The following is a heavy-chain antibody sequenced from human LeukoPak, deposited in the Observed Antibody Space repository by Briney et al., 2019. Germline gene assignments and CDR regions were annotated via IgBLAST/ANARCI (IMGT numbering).Heavy chain of an antibody. Sequence: SETLSLTCTVSGGSISSSNYYWGWIRQPPGKGLEWIGSIYYSGSTYYNPSLKSRVTISVDTSKNQFSLKLSSATAADTAMYYCARHMGSYVVTPFDYWGQGTLVTVSS. D-gene: IGHD4-23*01. J-gene: IGHJ4*02. CDR3: ARHMGSYVVTPFDY. CDR1: GGSISSSNYY. V-gene: IGHV4-39*01. CDR2: IYYSGST.